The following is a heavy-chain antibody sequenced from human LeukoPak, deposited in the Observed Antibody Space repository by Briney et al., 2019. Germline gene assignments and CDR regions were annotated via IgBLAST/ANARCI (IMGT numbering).Heavy chain of an antibody. Sequence: SETLSLTCTVSSGSISSYYWSWIRQPAGKGLEWIGRIYTSGSTNYNPSLKSRVTMSVDTSKNQFSLKLSSVTAADTAVYYCARGENYDFWSGYSTYYYYMDVWGKGTTVTVSS. J-gene: IGHJ6*03. V-gene: IGHV4-4*07. CDR3: ARGENYDFWSGYSTYYYYMDV. D-gene: IGHD3-3*01. CDR1: SGSISSYY. CDR2: IYTSGST.